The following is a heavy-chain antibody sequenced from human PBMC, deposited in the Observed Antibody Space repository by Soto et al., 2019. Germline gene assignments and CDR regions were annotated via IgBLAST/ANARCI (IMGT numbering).Heavy chain of an antibody. D-gene: IGHD6-13*01. CDR2: ISMNSAYI. J-gene: IGHJ5*02. CDR1: GFTFRSFT. V-gene: IGHV3-21*01. Sequence: GGSRRRSWPASGFTFRSFTMNWVRQAPGKGLEWVSTISMNSAYIYYTDALRGRFTISRDNAKNSLHLQMNSLRAEDTAVYYCTRDAARDSSARGWFDPWGPGTLVTVSS. CDR3: TRDAARDSSARGWFDP.